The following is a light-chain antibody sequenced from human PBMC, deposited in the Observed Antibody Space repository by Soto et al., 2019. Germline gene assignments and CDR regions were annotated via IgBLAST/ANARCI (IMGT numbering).Light chain of an antibody. CDR2: EAS. Sequence: DIQMTQSPSTLSASVGDRVTMTCRASQSISGWLAWYQQKPGTAPKLLIYEASNLESGVPSRFSGSGSGTEFTLTISSLQPDDFATYYCQQYYSDWTFGQGTKVDI. CDR1: QSISGW. CDR3: QQYYSDWT. J-gene: IGKJ1*01. V-gene: IGKV1-5*01.